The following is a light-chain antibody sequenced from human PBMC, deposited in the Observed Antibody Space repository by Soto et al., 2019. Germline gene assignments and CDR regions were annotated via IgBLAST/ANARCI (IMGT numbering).Light chain of an antibody. J-gene: IGKJ4*01. CDR2: GAS. CDR3: QQYGSSPLT. Sequence: EIVLTQSPGTLSLSPGERATLSCRASQSVSSIYLAWYQQKPGQAPRLLIYGASSGATGIPDRFSGSGSGTDFTLTISRLEPEDFAVYYCQQYGSSPLTFGGGTRWIS. CDR1: QSVSSIY. V-gene: IGKV3-20*01.